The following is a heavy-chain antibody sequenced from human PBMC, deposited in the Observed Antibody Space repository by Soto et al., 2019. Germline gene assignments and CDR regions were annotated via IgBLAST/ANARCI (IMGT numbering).Heavy chain of an antibody. D-gene: IGHD2-21*02. CDR1: GYTFTGYY. CDR2: INPNSGGT. V-gene: IGHV1-2*04. Sequence: ASVKVSCKASGYTFTGYYMHWVRQAPGQGLEWMGWINPNSGGTNYAQKFQGWVTMTRDTSISTAYMELSRLRSDDTAVYYCARDATYCGGDCYLNYYYYGMDVWGQ. CDR3: ARDATYCGGDCYLNYYYYGMDV. J-gene: IGHJ6*02.